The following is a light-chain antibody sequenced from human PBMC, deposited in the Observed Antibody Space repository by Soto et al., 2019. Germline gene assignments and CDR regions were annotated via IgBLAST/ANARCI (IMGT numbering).Light chain of an antibody. Sequence: DIQMTQSPSSLSAAVGDRVNMTCRASRSISRYLSWYQQKPGKAPNLLIYAASSWQSGVPSRFRGDEYGPDCALTIANLQPEDVAIYYCKQSYSPQWTFGQWNKGDI. CDR3: KQSYSPQWT. V-gene: IGKV1-39*01. CDR1: RSISRY. CDR2: AAS. J-gene: IGKJ1*01.